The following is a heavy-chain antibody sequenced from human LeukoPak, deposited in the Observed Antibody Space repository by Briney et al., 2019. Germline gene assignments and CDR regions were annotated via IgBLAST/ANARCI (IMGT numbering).Heavy chain of an antibody. V-gene: IGHV1-24*01. D-gene: IGHD5-12*01. J-gene: IGHJ5*02. CDR3: ATDLQWLRGFDP. CDR1: GYTLTELS. CDR2: FDPEDGET. Sequence: GASVKVSCKVSGYTLTELSMHWVRQAPGKGLEWMGGFDPEDGETIYAQKFQGRVTMTEDTSTDTAYMELSGLRSEDTAVYYCATDLQWLRGFDPWGQGTLVTVSS.